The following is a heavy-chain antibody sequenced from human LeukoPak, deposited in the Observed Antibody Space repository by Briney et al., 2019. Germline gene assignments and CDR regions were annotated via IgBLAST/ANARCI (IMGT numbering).Heavy chain of an antibody. CDR2: MYHTGSS. V-gene: IGHV4-59*02. Sequence: GSLRLSCAASGFTVNNNYMSWVRQAPGKGLEWIGYMYHTGSSNYNPSLKSRVTISLDMSKDQFSLKLTSVTAADTAMYYCARDQGGGSHRHAFDLWGQGTMVTVSS. CDR1: GFTVNNNY. CDR3: ARDQGGGSHRHAFDL. D-gene: IGHD1-26*01. J-gene: IGHJ3*01.